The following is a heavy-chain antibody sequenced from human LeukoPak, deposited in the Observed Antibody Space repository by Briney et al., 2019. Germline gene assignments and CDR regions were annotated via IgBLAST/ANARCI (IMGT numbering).Heavy chain of an antibody. Sequence: GGSLRLSCAASGFTFSSYSMNWVRQAPGKGLEWVSYISSSSSTIYYADSVKGRFTISRDNAKNSLYLQMNSLRAEDTAVYYCARATMIVVVMYMDVWGKGTTVTISS. V-gene: IGHV3-48*01. J-gene: IGHJ6*03. CDR3: ARATMIVVVMYMDV. CDR2: ISSSSSTI. D-gene: IGHD3-22*01. CDR1: GFTFSSYS.